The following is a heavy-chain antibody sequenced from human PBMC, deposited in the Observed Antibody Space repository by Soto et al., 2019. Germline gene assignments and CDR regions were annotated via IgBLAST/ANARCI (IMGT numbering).Heavy chain of an antibody. CDR2: IIPIFGTA. V-gene: IGHV1-69*01. CDR1: GGTLSSYT. D-gene: IGHD1-26*01. J-gene: IGHJ5*02. Sequence: QVQLVQSGAEVKKPGSSVKVSCKASGGTLSSYTFSWVRQAPGQGLEWMGGIIPIFGTADYAQKFQGRLIITADESTSTAYMELSSLRSDYTAVYYCAREGFSGSYYPTWCQGTLVTVYS. CDR3: AREGFSGSYYPT.